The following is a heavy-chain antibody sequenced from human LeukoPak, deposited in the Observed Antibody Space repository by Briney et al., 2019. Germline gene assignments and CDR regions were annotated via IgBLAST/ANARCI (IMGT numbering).Heavy chain of an antibody. J-gene: IGHJ4*02. CDR2: ISGSGGST. CDR1: GFTFSSYD. D-gene: IGHD3-9*01. V-gene: IGHV3-23*01. CDR3: AKVGQNYDILTYYFDY. Sequence: GGSLRLPCAVSGFTFSSYDMSWVRQAPGKGLEWVSGISGSGGSTYYADSVKGRFTISRDTSKNALYLQMNSLRVEDTAVYYCAKVGQNYDILTYYFDYWGQGTLVTVSS.